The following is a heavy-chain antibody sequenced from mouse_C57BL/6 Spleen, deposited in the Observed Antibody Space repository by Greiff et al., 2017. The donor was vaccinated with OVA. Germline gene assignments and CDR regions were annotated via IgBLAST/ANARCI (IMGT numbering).Heavy chain of an antibody. Sequence: DVMLVESGGGLVKPGGSLKLSCAASGFTFSDYGMHWVRQAPEKGLEWVAYISSGSSTIYYADTVQGRFTISRDNAKNTLFLQMTSLRSEDTAMYYCARNGNFDYWGQGTTLTVSS. CDR3: ARNGNFDY. CDR1: GFTFSDYG. V-gene: IGHV5-17*01. CDR2: ISSGSSTI. D-gene: IGHD1-1*01. J-gene: IGHJ2*01.